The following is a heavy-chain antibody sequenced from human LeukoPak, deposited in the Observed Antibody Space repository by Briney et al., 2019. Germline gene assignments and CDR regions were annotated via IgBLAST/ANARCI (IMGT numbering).Heavy chain of an antibody. CDR3: ARGREIHGGSDTKLDDY. Sequence: ASVKVSCKASGYSFTDYYMHWVRQAPGQGLEWMGWISPRSGDTSYAQKFQGRVTMTRDTSINTVDMDLSGLTSDDTAVFYCARGREIHGGSDTKLDDYWGQGTLVTVS. CDR1: GYSFTDYY. V-gene: IGHV1-2*02. CDR2: ISPRSGDT. D-gene: IGHD3-10*01. J-gene: IGHJ4*02.